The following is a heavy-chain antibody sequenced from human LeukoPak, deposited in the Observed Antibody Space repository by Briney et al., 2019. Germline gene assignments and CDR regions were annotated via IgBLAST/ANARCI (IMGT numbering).Heavy chain of an antibody. J-gene: IGHJ4*02. CDR2: ISSNSATV. Sequence: GGSLRLSCAASGFDFNKYNMNWVRQAPGKGLEWLSYISSNSATVYYAGSVKGRFTISRDNDKNSLYLRVNSLRDEDTAVYYCARDYYGAGSYPFDYWGQGTLVTVSS. D-gene: IGHD3-10*01. CDR3: ARDYYGAGSYPFDY. V-gene: IGHV3-48*02. CDR1: GFDFNKYN.